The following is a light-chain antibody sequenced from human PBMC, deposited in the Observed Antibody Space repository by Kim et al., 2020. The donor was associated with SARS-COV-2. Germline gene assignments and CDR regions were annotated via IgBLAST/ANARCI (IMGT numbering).Light chain of an antibody. CDR1: RGISTS. CDR2: GAS. Sequence: SSSVGDRVTITCRASRGISTSLAWYQQKPGKAPKLLVYGASSLHSGVPSRFSGSGSGTDFTLTISSLQPEDFATYYCQQTNSFPLTFGGGTKVEIK. V-gene: IGKV1-12*01. J-gene: IGKJ4*01. CDR3: QQTNSFPLT.